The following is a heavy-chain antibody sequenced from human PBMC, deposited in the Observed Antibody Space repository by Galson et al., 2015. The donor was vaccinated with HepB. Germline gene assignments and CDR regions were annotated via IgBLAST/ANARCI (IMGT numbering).Heavy chain of an antibody. CDR1: GFTFSSYA. Sequence: SLRLSCAASGFTFSSYAMSWVRQAPGKGLEWVSAISGSGGSTYYADSVKGRFTISRDNSKNTLDLQMNSLRAEDTAVYYCAKFLRGYSYGPFYAFDIWGQGTMVTVSS. V-gene: IGHV3-23*01. CDR2: ISGSGGST. D-gene: IGHD5-18*01. J-gene: IGHJ3*02. CDR3: AKFLRGYSYGPFYAFDI.